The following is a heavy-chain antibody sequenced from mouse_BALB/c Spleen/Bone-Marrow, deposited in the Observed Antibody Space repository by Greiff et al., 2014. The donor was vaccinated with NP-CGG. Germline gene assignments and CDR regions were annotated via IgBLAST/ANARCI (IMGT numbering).Heavy chain of an antibody. CDR1: GFDFSRCW. V-gene: IGHV4-1*02. CDR3: AKNYYYGYVAY. CDR2: INPDSSTI. J-gene: IGHJ3*01. D-gene: IGHD1-2*01. Sequence: EVKLMESGGGLVQPGGSLKLSCAASGFDFSRCWMTWVRRAPGKGLEWIGEINPDSSTINYTPSLKDKFIISRDNAKNTLYLQMSKVRSEDTALYYCAKNYYYGYVAYWGQGTLVTVSA.